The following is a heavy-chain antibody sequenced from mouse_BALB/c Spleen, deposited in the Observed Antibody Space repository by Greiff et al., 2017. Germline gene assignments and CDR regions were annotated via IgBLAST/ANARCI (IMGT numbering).Heavy chain of an antibody. CDR2: IYPYNGGT. J-gene: IGHJ3*01. CDR1: GYTFTDYN. D-gene: IGHD1-2*01. V-gene: IGHV1S29*02. Sequence: DVKLQESGPELVKPGASVKISCKASGYTFTDYNMHWVKQSHGKSLEWIGYIYPYNGGTGYNQKFKSKATLTVDNSSSTAYMELRSLTSEDSAVYYCARGTTATGALFAYWGQGTLVTVSA. CDR3: ARGTTATGALFAY.